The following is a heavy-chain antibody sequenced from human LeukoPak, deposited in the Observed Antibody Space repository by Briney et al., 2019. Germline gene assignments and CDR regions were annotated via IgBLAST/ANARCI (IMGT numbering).Heavy chain of an antibody. CDR3: AKGRDYYDSSGYT. V-gene: IGHV3-30*02. CDR1: GFTFSNAW. Sequence: GGPLRLSCAASGFTFSNAWMSWVRQAPGKGLEWVAFIQYDGSNKYYADSVKGRFTISRDNSKNTLYLRMNSLRTEDTAVYYCAKGRDYYDSSGYTWGQGTLVTVSS. CDR2: IQYDGSNK. J-gene: IGHJ5*02. D-gene: IGHD3-22*01.